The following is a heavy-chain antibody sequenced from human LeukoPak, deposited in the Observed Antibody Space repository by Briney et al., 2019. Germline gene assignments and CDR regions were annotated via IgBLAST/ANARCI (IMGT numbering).Heavy chain of an antibody. CDR3: ATSRDGSKVDY. V-gene: IGHV4-59*01. J-gene: IGHJ4*02. Sequence: PSETLSLTCTASGGSISSYYWSWIRQPPGKGLEWIGYIYYSGSTNYNPSLKRRVTISVDTSKNQFSLKLSSVTAADTAVYYCATSRDGSKVDYWGQGTLVTVSS. CDR1: GGSISSYY. CDR2: IYYSGST. D-gene: IGHD5-24*01.